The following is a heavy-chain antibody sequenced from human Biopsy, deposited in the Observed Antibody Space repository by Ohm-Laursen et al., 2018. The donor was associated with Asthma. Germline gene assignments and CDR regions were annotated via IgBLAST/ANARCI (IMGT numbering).Heavy chain of an antibody. Sequence: SETLSLTCTVSGGSMSSSSYYWGWIRQPPGKGLEWMGRISYTGSAYHNPSLKSLFTISVDTSKNHFSLKLSSVTAADTAVYYCARHWDWGSFFDYWGQGTPVTVSS. CDR3: ARHWDWGSFFDY. V-gene: IGHV4-39*01. CDR2: ISYTGSA. CDR1: GGSMSSSSYY. D-gene: IGHD7-27*01. J-gene: IGHJ4*02.